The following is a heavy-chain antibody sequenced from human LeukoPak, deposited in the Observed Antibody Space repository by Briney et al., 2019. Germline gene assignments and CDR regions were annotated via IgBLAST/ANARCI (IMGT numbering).Heavy chain of an antibody. V-gene: IGHV3-21*01. CDR2: ISSSSSYI. Sequence: GGSLRLSCAASGFTFSSYSMNWVRQAPGKGLEWVSSISSSSSYIYYADSVKGRFTISRDNAKNSLYLQMNSLRAEDTAVYYCARDWAYYYYGMDVWGQGTAVTVSS. D-gene: IGHD7-27*01. CDR1: GFTFSSYS. J-gene: IGHJ6*02. CDR3: ARDWAYYYYGMDV.